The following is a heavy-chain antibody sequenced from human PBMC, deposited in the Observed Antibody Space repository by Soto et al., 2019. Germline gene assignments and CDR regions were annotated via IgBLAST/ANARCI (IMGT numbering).Heavy chain of an antibody. V-gene: IGHV5-51*01. D-gene: IGHD3-22*01. CDR3: ARILDYYDSSGYYIDY. CDR2: IYPGDSDT. CDR1: GYSFTSYW. Sequence: GESLKISCKGSGYSFTSYWIGWVRQMPGKGLEWMGIIYPGDSDTRYSPSFQGQVTISADKSISTAYLQWSSLKASDTAMYYCARILDYYDSSGYYIDYWGQGPLVTVSS. J-gene: IGHJ4*02.